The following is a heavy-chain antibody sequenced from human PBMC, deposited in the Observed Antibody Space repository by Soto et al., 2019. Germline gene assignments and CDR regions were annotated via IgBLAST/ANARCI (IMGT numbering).Heavy chain of an antibody. V-gene: IGHV3-74*01. CDR1: EFTFSAHW. CDR2: LNEDGSQT. CDR3: ARGDRDWHGIDY. D-gene: IGHD2-21*02. Sequence: EVQLSESGGGLVQPGGSLRLSCTASEFTFSAHWLHWVRQATGKGLMWVSRLNEDGSQTDHAESVKGRFAISRDNAKNTLFIQMTSLRDDDTAIYFCARGDRDWHGIDYWSQGILVTVYS. J-gene: IGHJ4*02.